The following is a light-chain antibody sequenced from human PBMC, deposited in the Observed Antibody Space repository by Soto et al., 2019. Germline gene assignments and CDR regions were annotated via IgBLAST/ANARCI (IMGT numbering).Light chain of an antibody. Sequence: DIQMTQSPSSLSASVGDRVTITCRASQGIRIYLAWYQQKPGKVPKLLISTASTRQSGVPSRFSGSGSGTDFTLIISNLQPEDVATYYCQKYSSPPYTFGQGTKWRSN. V-gene: IGKV1-27*01. CDR3: QKYSSPPYT. CDR2: TAS. J-gene: IGKJ2*01. CDR1: QGIRIY.